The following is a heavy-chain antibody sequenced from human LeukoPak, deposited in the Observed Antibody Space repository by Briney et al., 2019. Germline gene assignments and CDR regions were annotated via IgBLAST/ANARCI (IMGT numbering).Heavy chain of an antibody. CDR2: ISGSGGST. J-gene: IGHJ4*02. CDR3: AKDISKYSSGWPYYFDY. Sequence: PGGSLRLSCAASGFTFSSYAMSWFRQAPGKGLEWVSAISGSGGSTYYADSVKGRFTISRDNSKNTLYLQMNSLRAEDTAVYYCAKDISKYSSGWPYYFDYWGQGTLVTVSS. D-gene: IGHD6-19*01. V-gene: IGHV3-23*01. CDR1: GFTFSSYA.